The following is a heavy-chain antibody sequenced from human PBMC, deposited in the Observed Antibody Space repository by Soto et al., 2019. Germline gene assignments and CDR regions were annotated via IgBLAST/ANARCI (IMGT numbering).Heavy chain of an antibody. V-gene: IGHV3-21*01. CDR1: GCTFISYS. J-gene: IGHJ5*02. D-gene: IGHD3-22*01. CDR3: ARETYDSSGYLNWFDP. CDR2: ISSSSSYI. Sequence: GGSMILSCAAAGCTFISYSRNWVRQATGKGLEWVSSISSSSSYIYYADSVKGRFTISRDNAKNSLYLQMNSLRAEDTAVYYCARETYDSSGYLNWFDPWGQGTLVTAPQ.